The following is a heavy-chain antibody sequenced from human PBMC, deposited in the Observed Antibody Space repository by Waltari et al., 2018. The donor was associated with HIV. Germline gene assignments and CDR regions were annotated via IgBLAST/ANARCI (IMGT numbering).Heavy chain of an antibody. Sequence: EVQLVDSGGGLTQPGGSLRLSCAPSGYIVSTNYMNWVRQAPGKGPEWGQSFYSKGRTYCASSVKGRFTISRDDSKNTVYLQMNSLRAEDTAVYYCARGITDYDSTVYFEFWGQGIPVTVSS. CDR2: FYSKGRT. CDR1: GYIVSTNY. CDR3: ARGITDYDSTVYFEF. V-gene: IGHV3-53*01. J-gene: IGHJ4*02. D-gene: IGHD4-17*01.